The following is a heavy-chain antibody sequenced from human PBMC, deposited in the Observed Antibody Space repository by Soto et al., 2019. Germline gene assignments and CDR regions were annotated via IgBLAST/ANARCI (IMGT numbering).Heavy chain of an antibody. CDR3: AGGDYGGKYYYYGMDV. CDR2: IIPIFGTA. Sequence: QVQLVQSGAEVKKPGSSVKVSCKASGGTFSSYAISWVRQAPGQGLEWMGGIIPIFGTANYAQKFQGRVTITADESTSTAYMELSSLRSEDTVVYYCAGGDYGGKYYYYGMDVCGQGTTVTVSS. CDR1: GGTFSSYA. V-gene: IGHV1-69*01. J-gene: IGHJ6*02. D-gene: IGHD4-17*01.